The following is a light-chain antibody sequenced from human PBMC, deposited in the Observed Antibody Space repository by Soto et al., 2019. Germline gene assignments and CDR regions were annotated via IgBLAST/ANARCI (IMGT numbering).Light chain of an antibody. CDR1: SSDVGSSNL. J-gene: IGLJ1*01. CDR3: CSFAPSTTFYV. Sequence: QSALTQPPSVSGSPGQSITISCSGTSSDVGSSNLVSWYQQHPGKAPKLIIFEGDRRPSAVSGRFSGSKSGNTASLTISGLQAEDEADYYCCSFAPSTTFYVFGTGTKVTVL. CDR2: EGD. V-gene: IGLV2-23*01.